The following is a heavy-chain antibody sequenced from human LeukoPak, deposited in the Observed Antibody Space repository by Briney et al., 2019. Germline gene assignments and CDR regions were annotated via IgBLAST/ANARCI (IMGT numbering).Heavy chain of an antibody. J-gene: IGHJ5*02. CDR3: ARSEDYASNWYGN. V-gene: IGHV4-4*02. Sequence: SETLSLTCTVSGGSMSSSSWWSWVRQPPGKGLEWIGEIYHSGSINYNPSLKSRVTISVDKSRNQFSLKLRSVTAADTAVYYCARSEDYASNWYGNWGQGTLVTVSS. CDR2: IYHSGSI. CDR1: GGSMSSSSW. D-gene: IGHD2-2*01.